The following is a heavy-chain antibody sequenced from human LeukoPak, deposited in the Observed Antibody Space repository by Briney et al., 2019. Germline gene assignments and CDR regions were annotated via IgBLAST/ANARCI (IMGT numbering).Heavy chain of an antibody. D-gene: IGHD3-22*01. CDR3: ARASDRYGMDV. Sequence: PGGSLRLSCAASGFTFTDYYMSWVRQAPGKGLEWVSYISSSGSTIYYADSVKGRFTISRDNAKNSLYLQMNSLRADDTAVYYCARASDRYGMDVWGQGTTVTVSS. CDR1: GFTFTDYY. V-gene: IGHV3-11*04. J-gene: IGHJ6*02. CDR2: ISSSGSTI.